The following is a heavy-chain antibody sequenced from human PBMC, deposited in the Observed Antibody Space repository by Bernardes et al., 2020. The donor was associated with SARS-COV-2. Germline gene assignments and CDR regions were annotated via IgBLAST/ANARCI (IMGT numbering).Heavy chain of an antibody. V-gene: IGHV3-23*01. CDR1: GFTFSSYA. CDR3: AKDHCGGDCYRPYYFDY. Sequence: GGSLRLSCAASGFTFSSYAMSWVRQAPGKGLEWVSAISGSGGSTYYADSVKGRFTISRDNSKNTLYLQMNSLRAEDTAVYYCAKDHCGGDCYRPYYFDYWGQGTLVTVSS. CDR2: ISGSGGST. J-gene: IGHJ4*02. D-gene: IGHD2-21*02.